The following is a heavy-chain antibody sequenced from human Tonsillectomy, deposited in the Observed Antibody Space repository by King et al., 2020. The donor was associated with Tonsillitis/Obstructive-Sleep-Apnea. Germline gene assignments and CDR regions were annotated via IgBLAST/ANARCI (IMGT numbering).Heavy chain of an antibody. D-gene: IGHD1-26*01. V-gene: IGHV3-21*01. CDR2: ISSSSSYI. Sequence: VQLVESGGGLVKPGGSLRLSCAASGFTFSSYSMNWVRQAPGKGLEWVSSISSSSSYIYYADSVKGRFTISRDNAKNSLYLQMNSLRAEDTAVYYCARDGEWEQTDYYYYYMDVWGKGTTVTVSS. CDR3: ARDGEWEQTDYYYYYMDV. J-gene: IGHJ6*03. CDR1: GFTFSSYS.